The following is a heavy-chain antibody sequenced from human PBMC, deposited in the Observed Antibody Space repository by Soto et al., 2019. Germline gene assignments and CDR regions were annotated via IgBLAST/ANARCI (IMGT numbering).Heavy chain of an antibody. CDR1: GFTVSSNY. V-gene: IGHV3-66*01. Sequence: GGSLRLSCAASGFTVSSNYMSWVRQAPGKGLEWVSVIYSGGSTYYADSVKGRFTISRDNSKNALYLQMNSLRAEDTAVYYCARESAGPFYYYYGMDVWGQGTTVTVSS. J-gene: IGHJ6*02. CDR3: ARESAGPFYYYYGMDV. D-gene: IGHD6-13*01. CDR2: IYSGGST.